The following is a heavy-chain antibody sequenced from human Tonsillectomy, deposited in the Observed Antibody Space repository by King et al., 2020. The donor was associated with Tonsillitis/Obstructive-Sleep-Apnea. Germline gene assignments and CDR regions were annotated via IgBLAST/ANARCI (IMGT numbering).Heavy chain of an antibody. D-gene: IGHD3-3*01. V-gene: IGHV3-30*18. CDR1: GFTFSAYG. CDR3: AKDLGRITIFALDF. J-gene: IGHJ6*04. Sequence: VQLVESGGGVVQPGRSLRLTCAASGFTFSAYGMHWVRQAPGKGLEWVAVTSYDGSDEYYADPVKGRFTISRDNSQNTLYLQMNSLRAEDTAMYYCAKDLGRITIFALDFWGKGTTVTVSS. CDR2: TSYDGSDE.